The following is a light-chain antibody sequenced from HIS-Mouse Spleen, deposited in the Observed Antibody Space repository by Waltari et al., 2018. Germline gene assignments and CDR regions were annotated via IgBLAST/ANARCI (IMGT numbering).Light chain of an antibody. CDR3: MQALQTWT. Sequence: DIVMTQSPLSLPVTPGEPASISCRSSQSLLHSNGYNYSDWYLQKPGQSPQLLIYLGSNRTSGVPDRFSGSGSGTDFTLKISRVEAEDVGVYYCMQALQTWTFGQGTKVEIK. CDR1: QSLLHSNGYNY. V-gene: IGKV2-28*01. J-gene: IGKJ1*01. CDR2: LGS.